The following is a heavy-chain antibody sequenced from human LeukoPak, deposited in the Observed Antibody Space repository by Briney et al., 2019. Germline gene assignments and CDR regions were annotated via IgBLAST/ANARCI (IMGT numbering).Heavy chain of an antibody. Sequence: SETLSLTCAVYGGSFSGYYWSWIRQPPGKGLEWIGEINHSGSTNYNPSLKSRVTISVDTSKNQFSLKLSSVTAADTAVYYCARGRSIAARQRNWFDPWGQGTLVTVSS. CDR2: INHSGST. J-gene: IGHJ5*02. CDR3: ARGRSIAARQRNWFDP. D-gene: IGHD6-6*01. CDR1: GGSFSGYY. V-gene: IGHV4-34*01.